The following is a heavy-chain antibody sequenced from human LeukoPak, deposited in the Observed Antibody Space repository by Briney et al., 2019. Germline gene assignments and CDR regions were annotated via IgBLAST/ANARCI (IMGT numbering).Heavy chain of an antibody. CDR2: IYTSGSS. CDR1: GGSISSGSYY. V-gene: IGHV4-61*02. Sequence: PSETLSLTCTVSGGSISSGSYYWSWIRQPAGKGLEWIGRIYTSGSSNYNPSLKSRVTISVDTSKSQFSLKLSSVTAADTAVYYCARADPYDYGDYDRLLLGFDYWGQGTLVTVSS. CDR3: ARADPYDYGDYDRLLLGFDY. J-gene: IGHJ4*02. D-gene: IGHD4-17*01.